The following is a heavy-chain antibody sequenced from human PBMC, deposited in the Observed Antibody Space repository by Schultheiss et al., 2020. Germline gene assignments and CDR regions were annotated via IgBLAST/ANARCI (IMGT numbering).Heavy chain of an antibody. Sequence: ASVKVSCKASGYTFTGYYMHWVRQAPGQRLEWMGWINAGNGNTKYSQKFQGWVTMTRDTSISTAYMELSSLRSEDTAVYYCARDRGYQLLYYQLRYGMDVWGKGTTVTVSS. V-gene: IGHV1-2*04. CDR3: ARDRGYQLLYYQLRYGMDV. D-gene: IGHD2-2*02. CDR2: INAGNGNT. J-gene: IGHJ6*04. CDR1: GYTFTGYY.